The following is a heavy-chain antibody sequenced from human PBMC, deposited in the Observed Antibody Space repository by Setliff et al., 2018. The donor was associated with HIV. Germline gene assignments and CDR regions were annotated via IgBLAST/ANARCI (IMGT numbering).Heavy chain of an antibody. V-gene: IGHV1-46*01. J-gene: IGHJ4*01. CDR3: ARNQGDSSGWYAGDF. CDR1: GYTFTTYP. Sequence: GASVKVSCKASGYTFTTYPMHWVRQAPGQGLEWMGVINTSGGSAGYAEKFRGRVTMTRDTSTNTDYMDLRNLRSEDTAVYYCARNQGDSSGWYAGDFWGHGTLVTVSS. CDR2: INTSGGSA. D-gene: IGHD6-19*01.